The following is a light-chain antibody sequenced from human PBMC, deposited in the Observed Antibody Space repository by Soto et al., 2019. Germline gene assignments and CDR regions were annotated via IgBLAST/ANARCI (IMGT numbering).Light chain of an antibody. Sequence: QSALTQPASVSGSPGQSITISCTGTSSDVGGYNYVSWYQLHPGKAPKLMVYEVSYRPSGVSSRFSGSKSANTASLTISGLQAEDEADYYCQSYDTSLRGWLFGGGTKLTVL. CDR2: EVS. CDR3: QSYDTSLRGWL. V-gene: IGLV2-14*01. J-gene: IGLJ3*02. CDR1: SSDVGGYNY.